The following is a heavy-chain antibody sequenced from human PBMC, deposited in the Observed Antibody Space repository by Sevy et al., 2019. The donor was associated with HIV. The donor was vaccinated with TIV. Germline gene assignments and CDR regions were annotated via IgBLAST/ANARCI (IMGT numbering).Heavy chain of an antibody. CDR2: VYPHSGGT. CDR3: ARDGGGGTTNSGMDV. D-gene: IGHD1-7*01. V-gene: IGHV1-2*06. CDR1: GYTFTGDY. J-gene: IGHJ6*02. Sequence: ASVKVSCKASGYTFTGDYLHWVRQAPGQGLEWMGRVYPHSGGTNYAQKFQGRVTMTRDTSLRTAYMDLSRLRSDDTAVDYCARDGGGGTTNSGMDVWGQGTTVTVSS.